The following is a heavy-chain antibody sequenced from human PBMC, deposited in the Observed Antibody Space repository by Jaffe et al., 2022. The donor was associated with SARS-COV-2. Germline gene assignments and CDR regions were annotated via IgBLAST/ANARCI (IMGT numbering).Heavy chain of an antibody. Sequence: QVQLVESGGGVVQPGRSLRLSCAASGFTFSSYGMHWVRQAPGKGLEWVAVIWYDGSNKYYADSVKGRFTISRDNSKNTLYLQMNSLRAEDTAVYYCARDSSVDDSSGYYLDYWGQGTLVTVSS. V-gene: IGHV3-33*01. D-gene: IGHD3-22*01. CDR2: IWYDGSNK. J-gene: IGHJ4*02. CDR1: GFTFSSYG. CDR3: ARDSSVDDSSGYYLDY.